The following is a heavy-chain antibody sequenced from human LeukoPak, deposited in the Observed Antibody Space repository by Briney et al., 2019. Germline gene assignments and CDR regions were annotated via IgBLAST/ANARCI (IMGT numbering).Heavy chain of an antibody. CDR2: ISSSSSYI. CDR1: GFTFSSYS. D-gene: IGHD2-15*01. J-gene: IGHJ4*02. CDR3: ARDPYCSGGSCYGY. V-gene: IGHV3-21*01. Sequence: GGSLRLSCAASGFTFSSYSMNWVRQAPGKGLGWVSSISSSSSYIYYADSVKGRFTISRDNAKNSLYLQMNSLRAEDTAVYYCARDPYCSGGSCYGYWGQGTLVTVSS.